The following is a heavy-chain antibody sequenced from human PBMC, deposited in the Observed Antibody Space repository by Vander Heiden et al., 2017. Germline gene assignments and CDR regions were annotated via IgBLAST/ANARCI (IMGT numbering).Heavy chain of an antibody. CDR2: IYGAGNT. Sequence: EAHLVATGGDLMQPGGSLRLSCAAAGLTVSSHYMSWLRQAAEKGLEWVSFIYGAGNTNYADSVKGRFTISGDNSKNTLYLQMNSLRADDTAVYYCARDVNSGTYWGDFYYYAMDVWGQGTTVTVSS. J-gene: IGHJ6*02. V-gene: IGHV3-53*02. D-gene: IGHD1-26*01. CDR3: ARDVNSGTYWGDFYYYAMDV. CDR1: GLTVSSHY.